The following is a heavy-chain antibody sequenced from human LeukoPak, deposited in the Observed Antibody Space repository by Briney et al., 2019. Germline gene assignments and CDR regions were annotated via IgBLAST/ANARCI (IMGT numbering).Heavy chain of an antibody. V-gene: IGHV1-46*01. CDR1: GGTFSSYA. J-gene: IGHJ6*02. Sequence: ASVKVSCKASGGTFSSYAISWVRQAPGQGLEWMGIINPSGGSTSYAQKFQGRVTMTRDTSTSTVYMELSSLRSEDTAVYYCARDREDIVVVPADKNYYGMDVWGQGTTVTVSS. CDR3: ARDREDIVVVPADKNYYGMDV. CDR2: INPSGGST. D-gene: IGHD2-2*01.